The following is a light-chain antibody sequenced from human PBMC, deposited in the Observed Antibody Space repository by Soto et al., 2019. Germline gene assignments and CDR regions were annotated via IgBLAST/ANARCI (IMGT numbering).Light chain of an antibody. Sequence: DIQVTQSPSSVSASVGVRVTITCRASQDINNWLAWYQQKPGKAPKLLIYTTSNLQSGVPSRFSGSGSGTDFTLTISSLQPEDFATYYCQQANSFPLTCGGGTKVEIK. J-gene: IGKJ4*01. V-gene: IGKV1D-12*01. CDR2: TTS. CDR1: QDINNW. CDR3: QQANSFPLT.